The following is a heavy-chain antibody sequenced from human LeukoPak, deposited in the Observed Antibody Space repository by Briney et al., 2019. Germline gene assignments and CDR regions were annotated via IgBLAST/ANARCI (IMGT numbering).Heavy chain of an antibody. CDR3: AELGITMIGGV. V-gene: IGHV3-66*01. D-gene: IGHD3-10*02. Sequence: GGSLRLSCAASGFTFSSYWMSWVRQAPGKGLEWVSVIYSGGSTYYADSVKGGFTISRDNSKNTLYLQMNSLRAEDTAVYYCAELGITMIGGVWGKGTTVTISS. CDR2: IYSGGST. CDR1: GFTFSSYW. J-gene: IGHJ6*04.